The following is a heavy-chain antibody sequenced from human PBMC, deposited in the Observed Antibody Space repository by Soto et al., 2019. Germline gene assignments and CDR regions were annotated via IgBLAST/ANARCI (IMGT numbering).Heavy chain of an antibody. Sequence: EVQLLESGGGLVQPGGSLRLSCAASGFTFSSYAMSWVRQAPGKGLEWVSAISGSGGSTYYADSVKGRFTISRDNSXXTLYLQMNSLSAEETAVYYCAKNVWGITIFGGMDVWGPGTTVTVSS. CDR1: GFTFSSYA. V-gene: IGHV3-23*01. CDR3: AKNVWGITIFGGMDV. J-gene: IGHJ6*02. D-gene: IGHD3-9*01. CDR2: ISGSGGST.